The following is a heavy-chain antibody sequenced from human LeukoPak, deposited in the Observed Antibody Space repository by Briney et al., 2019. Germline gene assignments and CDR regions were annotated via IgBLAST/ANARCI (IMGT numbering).Heavy chain of an antibody. Sequence: QPGGSLRLSCAAPGFTVSNNYMRWVRQAPGKGLEWVSLIYSGGATFYADAVKGRFTISRDGSKNTLYLQMNSLRAEDTAVYYCARVTKERVGGVYYFDYWGQGTLVTVSS. J-gene: IGHJ4*02. CDR1: GFTVSNNY. CDR3: ARVTKERVGGVYYFDY. D-gene: IGHD3-3*01. V-gene: IGHV3-66*01. CDR2: IYSGGAT.